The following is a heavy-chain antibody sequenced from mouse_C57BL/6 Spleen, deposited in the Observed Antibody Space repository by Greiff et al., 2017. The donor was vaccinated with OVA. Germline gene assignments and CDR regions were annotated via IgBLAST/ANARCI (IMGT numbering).Heavy chain of an antibody. D-gene: IGHD1-1*02. CDR1: GYSITSGYY. CDR2: ISYDGSN. V-gene: IGHV3-6*01. CDR3: ARLWYYFDY. J-gene: IGHJ2*01. Sequence: EVKLMESGPGLVKPSQSLSLTCSVTGYSITSGYYWNWIRQFPGNKLEWMGYISYDGSNNYNPSLKNRISITRDTSKNQFFLKLNSVTTEDTATYYCARLWYYFDYWGQGTTLTVSS.